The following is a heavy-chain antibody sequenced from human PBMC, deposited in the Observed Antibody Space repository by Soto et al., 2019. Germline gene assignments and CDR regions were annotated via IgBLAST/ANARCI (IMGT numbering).Heavy chain of an antibody. V-gene: IGHV3-33*01. CDR2: IWYDGSNE. J-gene: IGHJ4*02. Sequence: QVQLVESGGGVVQPGRSLRLSCAASGFTFSSYGMHWVRQAPGKELEWVAVIWYDGSNEYYADSVKGRFTISRDSSKNTLDLQTNSLRAEDTAVYCCARGRLHGGSLDYWGQGTLVTVSS. D-gene: IGHD2-15*01. CDR3: ARGRLHGGSLDY. CDR1: GFTFSSYG.